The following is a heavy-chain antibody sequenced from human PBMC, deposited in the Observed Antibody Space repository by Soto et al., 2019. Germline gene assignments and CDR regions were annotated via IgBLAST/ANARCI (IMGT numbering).Heavy chain of an antibody. V-gene: IGHV4-59*08. CDR2: IYYSGST. CDR1: GGSISSYY. J-gene: IGHJ6*03. CDR3: ASKIYCTGGGRCSPDYMDV. Sequence: SETLSLTCTVSGGSISSYYWSWIRQPPGKGLEWIGYIYYSGSTNYNPSLKSRVTISVDTSKNQFSLKLSSVTAADTAVYYCASKIYCTGGGRCSPDYMDVWGKGPTVTVSS. D-gene: IGHD2-8*02.